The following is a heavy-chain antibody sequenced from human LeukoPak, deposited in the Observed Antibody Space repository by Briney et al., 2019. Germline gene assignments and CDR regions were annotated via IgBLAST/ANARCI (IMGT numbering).Heavy chain of an antibody. V-gene: IGHV4-31*11. CDR3: ARGSNYDTLGYHFEY. D-gene: IGHD3-16*01. Sequence: PSETLSLTCAVFGGSISSSDYSWTWIRQHPGKDLEWIATIYYSGSTENNPSLKSRVTISVDTSKNQVSLKLSSVTAADTAVYYCARGSNYDTLGYHFEYWGQGTLVTVSS. CDR1: GGSISSSDYS. CDR2: IYYSGST. J-gene: IGHJ4*02.